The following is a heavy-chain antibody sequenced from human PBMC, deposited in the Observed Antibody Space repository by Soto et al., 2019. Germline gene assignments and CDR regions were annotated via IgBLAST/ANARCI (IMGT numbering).Heavy chain of an antibody. D-gene: IGHD6-13*01. V-gene: IGHV2-26*01. J-gene: IGHJ6*03. CDR2: IFSNDEK. CDR1: GFSLSNARMG. Sequence: QVTLKESGPVLVKPTETLTLTCTVSGFSLSNARMGVSWIRQPPGKALEWLAHIFSNDEKSYSTSLKSRLTISKDTSKSQVVLTMTNMDPVDTATYYCARISSPQQLDYYYYYYMDVWGKGTTVTVSS. CDR3: ARISSPQQLDYYYYYYMDV.